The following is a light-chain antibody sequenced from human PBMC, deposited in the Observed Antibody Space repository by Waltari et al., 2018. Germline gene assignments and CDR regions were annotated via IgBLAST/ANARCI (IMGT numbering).Light chain of an antibody. Sequence: DIVMTQSPDSLAVSLGERATINCKSSQSVLYTSNNKNNLAWFQQKPGQPPKLLIYWASTRESGVPDRFSGSGSGTDFSLTISSLQAEDVAVYFCQQFHSTPITFGQGTRQEI. CDR3: QQFHSTPIT. J-gene: IGKJ5*01. CDR2: WAS. CDR1: QSVLYTSNNKNN. V-gene: IGKV4-1*01.